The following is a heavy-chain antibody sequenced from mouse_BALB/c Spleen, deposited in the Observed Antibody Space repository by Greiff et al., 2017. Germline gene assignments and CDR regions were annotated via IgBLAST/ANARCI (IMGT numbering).Heavy chain of an antibody. CDR3: ARGADAWFAY. Sequence: EVKLVESGGGLVKPGGSLKLSCAASGFAFSSYDMSWVRQTPEKRLEWVAYISSGGGSTYYPDTVKGRFTITRDNAKNTLYLQMSSLKSEDTAMYYCARGADAWFAYWGQGTLVTGTA. CDR1: GFAFSSYD. V-gene: IGHV5-12-1*01. CDR2: ISSGGGST. J-gene: IGHJ3*01.